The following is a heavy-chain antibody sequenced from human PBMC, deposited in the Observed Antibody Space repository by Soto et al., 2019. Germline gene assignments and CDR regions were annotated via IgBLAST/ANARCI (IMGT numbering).Heavy chain of an antibody. Sequence: SETLSLTCTVSGGSISSSSYYWGWIRQPPGKGLEWIGSIYYSGSTYYNPSLKSRVTISVDTSKNQFSLKLSSVTAADTAVYYCARLYGSGSYSGLYYYYYMDVWGKGTTVTVSS. CDR1: GGSISSSSYY. D-gene: IGHD3-10*01. CDR2: IYYSGST. V-gene: IGHV4-39*01. J-gene: IGHJ6*03. CDR3: ARLYGSGSYSGLYYYYYMDV.